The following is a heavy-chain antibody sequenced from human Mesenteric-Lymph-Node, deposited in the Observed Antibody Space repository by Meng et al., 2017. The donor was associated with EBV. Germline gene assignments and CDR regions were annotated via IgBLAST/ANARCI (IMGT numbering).Heavy chain of an antibody. D-gene: IGHD6-13*01. V-gene: IGHV4-4*02. Sequence: VPLQASGPGLVKPSGTLSLPCSVSGGDISSSSWWSWVRQPPGKGLEWLGEIYHSSGTTNYNPSLKSRVTISLDKSKNQFSLNLSSVTAADTAVYYCARLPPTTGYGTARSYWGQGTLVTVSS. CDR1: GGDISSSSW. J-gene: IGHJ4*02. CDR2: IYHSSGTT. CDR3: ARLPPTTGYGTARSY.